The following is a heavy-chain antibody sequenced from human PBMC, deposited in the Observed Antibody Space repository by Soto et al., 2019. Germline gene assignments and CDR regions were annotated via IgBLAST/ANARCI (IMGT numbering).Heavy chain of an antibody. D-gene: IGHD3-16*02. CDR1: GGSVNSGSYF. CDR3: ARYRYPSIYAAGSNRGRLFDP. J-gene: IGHJ5*02. Sequence: QVQLQESGPGLVKPAETLSLTCTVSGGSVNSGSYFWSWFRQPPGKGLAWIGNVYYSGSAIYSPSLESRLAISIDTSKNQFSLRLDSVTAADTAVYYCARYRYPSIYAAGSNRGRLFDPWGQGTLVTVSS. V-gene: IGHV4-61*01. CDR2: VYYSGSA.